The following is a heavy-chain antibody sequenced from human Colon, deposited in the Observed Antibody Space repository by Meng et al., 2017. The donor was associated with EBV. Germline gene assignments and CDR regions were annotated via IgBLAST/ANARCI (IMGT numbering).Heavy chain of an antibody. V-gene: IGHV4-4*02. D-gene: IGHD3-16*01. Sequence: GPRLVKPSGSLSLTCSVSDDSTIRSNWWSLVRQPPGKGLEWIGEILHAGVTTSTPSLKSRVSMSVDRSRIQASLNLNSVTAADTAIYYCARGEDYTWDVWGQGILVTVSS. J-gene: IGHJ4*02. CDR2: ILHAGVT. CDR3: ARGEDYTWDV. CDR1: DDSTIRSNW.